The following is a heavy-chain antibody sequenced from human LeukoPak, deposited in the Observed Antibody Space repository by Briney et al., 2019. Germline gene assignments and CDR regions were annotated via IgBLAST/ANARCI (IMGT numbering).Heavy chain of an antibody. CDR2: ISSSSSYI. CDR3: ARDGKGGSGWYKDY. D-gene: IGHD6-19*01. Sequence: PGGSLRLSCATSGFTFSSYSMNWVRQAPGKGLEWVSSISSSSSYIYYADSVKGRFTISRDNAKNSLYLQMNSLRAEDTAVYYCARDGKGGSGWYKDYWGQGTLVTVSS. J-gene: IGHJ4*02. CDR1: GFTFSSYS. V-gene: IGHV3-21*01.